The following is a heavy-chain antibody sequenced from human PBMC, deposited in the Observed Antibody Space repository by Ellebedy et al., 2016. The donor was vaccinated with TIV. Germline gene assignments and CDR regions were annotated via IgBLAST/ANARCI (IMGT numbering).Heavy chain of an antibody. D-gene: IGHD1-1*01. V-gene: IGHV3-72*01. CDR2: SINKAKSYTT. Sequence: PGGSLRLSCAVSGFTFSDHYMDWVRLAPGKGPEWVGRSINKAKSYTTDYAASVKGRFTISRDDSKNSLYLQMNSLKTEDTAIYYRARDTTSDYWGQGALVTVSS. CDR3: ARDTTSDY. CDR1: GFTFSDHY. J-gene: IGHJ4*02.